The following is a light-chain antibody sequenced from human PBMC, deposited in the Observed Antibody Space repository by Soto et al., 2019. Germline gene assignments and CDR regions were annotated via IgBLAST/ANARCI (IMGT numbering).Light chain of an antibody. J-gene: IGKJ4*01. CDR2: DTS. V-gene: IGKV3D-20*01. CDR3: QQYDTSLT. CDR1: HTIASVY. Sequence: IVLTQSAASLSLSPGERATLSCGASHTIASVYLAWYQHKPGLAPRLLIDDTSIRATSIPDRFTGSGSGTDFTITSSRLEPEDFAVYYCQQYDTSLTFGGGTKVEIK.